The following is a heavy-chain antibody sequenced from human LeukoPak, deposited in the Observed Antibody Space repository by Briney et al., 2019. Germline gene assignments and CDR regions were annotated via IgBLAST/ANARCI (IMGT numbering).Heavy chain of an antibody. CDR2: IYTSGST. V-gene: IGHV4-4*07. CDR3: ARFYDGGNYFDY. D-gene: IGHD5/OR15-5a*01. J-gene: IGHJ4*02. Sequence: KSSETLSLTCTVSGGSISSFYWNWIRQPAGKGLDGMGRIYTSGSTNHNPSLKSRVTMSIDTSKNQFSLDLNSVTAADTAVYYCARFYDGGNYFDYWGERTLVTVSS. CDR1: GGSISSFY.